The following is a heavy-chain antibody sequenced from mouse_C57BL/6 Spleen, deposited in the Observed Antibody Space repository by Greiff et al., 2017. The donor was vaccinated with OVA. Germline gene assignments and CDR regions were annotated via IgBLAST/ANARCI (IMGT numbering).Heavy chain of an antibody. J-gene: IGHJ2*01. CDR1: GYTFTSYW. V-gene: IGHV1-64*01. Sequence: VQLQQSGAELVKPGASVKLSCKASGYTFTSYWMHWVKQRPGQGLEWIGMIHPNSGSTNYNEKFKSKATLTVDKSSSTAYMQLSSLTSEDSAVYYCARSGHYYFDYWGQGTTLTVSS. D-gene: IGHD3-1*01. CDR2: IHPNSGST. CDR3: ARSGHYYFDY.